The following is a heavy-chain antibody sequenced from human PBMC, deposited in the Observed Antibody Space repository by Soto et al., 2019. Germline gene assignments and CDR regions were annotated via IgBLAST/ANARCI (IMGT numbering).Heavy chain of an antibody. V-gene: IGHV4-30-4*01. Sequence: TLALSGPVSGASISSGDYYWSWIRQPPGKGLEWIGYIYYSGSTYYNPSLKSRVTISVDTSKNQFSLKLSSVTAADTAVYYCASSQVGATTPGYWGQGTLVTVYS. D-gene: IGHD1-26*01. CDR2: IYYSGST. CDR3: ASSQVGATTPGY. CDR1: GASISSGDYY. J-gene: IGHJ4*02.